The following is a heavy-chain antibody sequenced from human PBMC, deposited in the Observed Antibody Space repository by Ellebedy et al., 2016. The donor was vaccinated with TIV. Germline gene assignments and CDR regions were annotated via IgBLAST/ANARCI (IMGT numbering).Heavy chain of an antibody. D-gene: IGHD3-16*01. CDR3: ARGRLRHYYYGMDV. J-gene: IGHJ6*02. V-gene: IGHV1-18*01. Sequence: AASVKVSCKASGYTFTSYGISWVRQAPGQGLEWMGWISAYNGNTNYAQKLQGRVTMTTDTSTSTAYMELRSLRSDDTAVYYCARGRLRHYYYGMDVWGQGTTVTVSS. CDR2: ISAYNGNT. CDR1: GYTFTSYG.